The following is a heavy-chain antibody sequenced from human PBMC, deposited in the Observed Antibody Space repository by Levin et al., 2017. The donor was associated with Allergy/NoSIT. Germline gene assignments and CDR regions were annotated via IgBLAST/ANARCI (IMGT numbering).Heavy chain of an antibody. J-gene: IGHJ4*02. CDR2: ISYDGSNK. D-gene: IGHD3-16*01. Sequence: PGGSLRLSCAASGFTFSTYGLHWVRQAPGKGLEWVAVISYDGSNKYYADSVKGRFTISRDNSKNTLYLQMNSLRAEDTAVYFCARDGWPDDLYIFNAGSFDYWGQGTLVTVSS. V-gene: IGHV3-30-3*01. CDR3: ARDGWPDDLYIFNAGSFDY. CDR1: GFTFSTYG.